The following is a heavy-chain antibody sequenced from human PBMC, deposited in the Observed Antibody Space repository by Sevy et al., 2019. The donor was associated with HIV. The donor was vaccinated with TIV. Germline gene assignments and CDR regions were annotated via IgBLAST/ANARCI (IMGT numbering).Heavy chain of an antibody. CDR3: AKVGYCSRTSCYSIYYGMDV. D-gene: IGHD2-2*02. Sequence: GGSLRLSCAASGFTFSRNAMSWVRQAPGKGLEWASGITGSGGSTYYADSVKGRFTISRENSKNTLYLQMNSLRVEDTAVYYCAKVGYCSRTSCYSIYYGMDVWGQGTTVTVSS. CDR1: GFTFSRNA. V-gene: IGHV3-23*01. CDR2: ITGSGGST. J-gene: IGHJ6*02.